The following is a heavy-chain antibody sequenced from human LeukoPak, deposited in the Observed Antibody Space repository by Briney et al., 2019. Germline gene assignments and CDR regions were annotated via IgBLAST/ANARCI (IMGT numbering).Heavy chain of an antibody. CDR1: GFTFSSYS. CDR2: ISSSSSYI. D-gene: IGHD6-13*01. J-gene: IGHJ5*02. V-gene: IGHV3-21*01. CDR3: ARDGSSHDLVWFDP. Sequence: GGSLRLSCAASGFTFSSYSMNWVRQAPGKGLEWVSSISSSSSYIYYADSVKGRFTISRDNAKNSLYLQMNSLRAEDTAVYYCARDGSSHDLVWFDPWGQGTLVTVSS.